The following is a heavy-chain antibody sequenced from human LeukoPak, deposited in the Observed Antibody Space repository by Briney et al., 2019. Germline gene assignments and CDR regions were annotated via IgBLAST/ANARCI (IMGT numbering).Heavy chain of an antibody. Sequence: GGSLRLSCAASGFTFSSYSMNWVRQAPGKGLEWVSSISSSSSYIYYADSVKGRFTISRDNAKNSLYLQMNSLRAEDTAVYYCARAKGYGAPFDYWGQGTLVTVSS. CDR3: ARAKGYGAPFDY. D-gene: IGHD5-18*01. V-gene: IGHV3-21*01. CDR1: GFTFSSYS. J-gene: IGHJ4*02. CDR2: ISSSSSYI.